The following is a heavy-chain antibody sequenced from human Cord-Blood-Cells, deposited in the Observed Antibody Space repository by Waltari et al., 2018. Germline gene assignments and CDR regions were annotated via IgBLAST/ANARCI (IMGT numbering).Heavy chain of an antibody. Sequence: QVQLVQSGAEVKKPGASVKVSCKASGYTFTGYYMHLVRQAPGQGLEWMGWINPNSGGTNYAQKFQGWVTMTRDTSISTAYMELSRLRSDETAVYYCARATLRGSGSSWYFDLWGRGTLVTVSS. V-gene: IGHV1-2*04. CDR2: INPNSGGT. CDR1: GYTFTGYY. J-gene: IGHJ2*01. D-gene: IGHD3-10*01. CDR3: ARATLRGSGSSWYFDL.